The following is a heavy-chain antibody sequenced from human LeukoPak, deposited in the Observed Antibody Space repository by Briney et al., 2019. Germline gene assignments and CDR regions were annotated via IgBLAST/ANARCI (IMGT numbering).Heavy chain of an antibody. J-gene: IGHJ4*02. CDR2: IKSKTNGETT. Sequence: GGSLRLSRAASGFAFSNAWMSWVRQAPGKGLAWVGRIKSKTNGETTDYAAPLKGRFTISRDDSKNTLFLQVNTLKTEDTAMYYCTSDDPVNRSWGQGTLVTVSS. CDR1: GFAFSNAW. CDR3: TSDDPVNRS. V-gene: IGHV3-15*01.